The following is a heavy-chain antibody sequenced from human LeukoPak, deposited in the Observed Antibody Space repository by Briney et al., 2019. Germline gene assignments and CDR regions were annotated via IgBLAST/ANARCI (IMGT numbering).Heavy chain of an antibody. J-gene: IGHJ3*02. D-gene: IGHD3-22*01. CDR2: INPNSGDT. Sequence: AASVKVSCRASGYTFTGYHMHWVRQAPGQGLEWMGRINPNSGDTNYAQKLQGRVTMTTDTSTSTAYMELRSLRSDDTAVYYCARTPIVVVISTFIGAFDIWGQGTMVTVSS. V-gene: IGHV1-2*06. CDR1: GYTFTGYH. CDR3: ARTPIVVVISTFIGAFDI.